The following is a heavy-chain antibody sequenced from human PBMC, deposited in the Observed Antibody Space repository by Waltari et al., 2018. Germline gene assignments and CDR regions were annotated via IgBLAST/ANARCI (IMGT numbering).Heavy chain of an antibody. D-gene: IGHD3-22*01. CDR2: IYTSGRT. V-gene: IGHV4-61*02. J-gene: IGHJ4*02. CDR3: ARDRPDYYDSSGYSSGGTDY. Sequence: QVQLQESGPGLVKPSQTLSLTCTVSGCSISSGSYYCSWFRQPAGTGLEWIGRIYTSGRTNYNPSLKSRVTISVDTSKNQFSLKLSSVTAADTAVYYCARDRPDYYDSSGYSSGGTDYWGQGTLVTVSS. CDR1: GCSISSGSYY.